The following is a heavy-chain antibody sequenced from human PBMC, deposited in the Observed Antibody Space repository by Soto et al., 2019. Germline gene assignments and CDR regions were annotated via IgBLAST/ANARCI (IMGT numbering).Heavy chain of an antibody. J-gene: IGHJ4*02. D-gene: IGHD3-3*01. CDR1: GFSLSTSGMC. CDR3: ARTSYYDFWSGYYDFDY. V-gene: IGHV2-70*01. Sequence: GPTLVNPTQTLTLTCTFSGFSLSTSGMCVSWIRQPPGKALEWLALIDWDDDKYYSTSLKTRLTISKDTSKHQVVLTMTNMDPVDTATYYCARTSYYDFWSGYYDFDYWGQVPLVTVSS. CDR2: IDWDDDK.